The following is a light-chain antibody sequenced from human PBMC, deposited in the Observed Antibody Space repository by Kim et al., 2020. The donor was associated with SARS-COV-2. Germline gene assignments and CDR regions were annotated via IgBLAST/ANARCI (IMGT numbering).Light chain of an antibody. CDR1: QSISSW. Sequence: ASVGDRVTITCRASQSISSWWAWYQQKPGKAPKLLIYKASSLESGVPSRFSGSGSGTEFTLTVSSLQPDDFATYYCQQYNGYSWTFGQGTKVDIK. CDR3: QQYNGYSWT. CDR2: KAS. J-gene: IGKJ1*01. V-gene: IGKV1-5*03.